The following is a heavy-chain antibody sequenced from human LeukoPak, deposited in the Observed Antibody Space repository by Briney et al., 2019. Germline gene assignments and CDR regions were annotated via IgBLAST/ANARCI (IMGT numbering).Heavy chain of an antibody. D-gene: IGHD5-18*01. J-gene: IGHJ4*02. CDR1: GFTFSSYG. CDR2: ISYDGSNK. V-gene: IGHV3-30*18. Sequence: PGGSLRLSCAASGFTFSSYGMHWVRQAPGKGLEWVAVISYDGSNKDYADSVKGRFTISRDNSKNTLYLQMNSLRAEDTAVYYCAKEGYAYFDYWGQGTLVTVSS. CDR3: AKEGYAYFDY.